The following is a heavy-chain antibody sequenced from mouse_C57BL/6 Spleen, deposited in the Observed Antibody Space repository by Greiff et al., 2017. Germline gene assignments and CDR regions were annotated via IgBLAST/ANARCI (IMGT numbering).Heavy chain of an antibody. V-gene: IGHV5-17*01. CDR1: GFTFSDYG. J-gene: IGHJ2*01. CDR3: ARPCHYGSSDVGY. D-gene: IGHD1-1*01. CDR2: ISSGSSTI. Sequence: EVKVVESGGGLVKPGGSLKLSCAASGFTFSDYGMHWVRQAPEKGLEWVAYISSGSSTIYYADTVKGRFTISRDNAKNTLYLQMTSLRSEDTAMYDCARPCHYGSSDVGYWGQGTTLTVSS.